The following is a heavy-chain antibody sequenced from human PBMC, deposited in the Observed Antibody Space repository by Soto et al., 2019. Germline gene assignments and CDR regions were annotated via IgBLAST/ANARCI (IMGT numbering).Heavy chain of an antibody. Sequence: GESLKISCKGSGYSFTSYWISWVRQMPGKGLEWMGRIDPSDSYTNYSPSFQGHVTISADKSISTAYLQWSSLKASDTAMYYCARHYDSSRYYYYYGMDVWGQGTTVTFSS. D-gene: IGHD6-13*01. CDR2: IDPSDSYT. CDR3: ARHYDSSRYYYYYGMDV. CDR1: GYSFTSYW. V-gene: IGHV5-10-1*01. J-gene: IGHJ6*02.